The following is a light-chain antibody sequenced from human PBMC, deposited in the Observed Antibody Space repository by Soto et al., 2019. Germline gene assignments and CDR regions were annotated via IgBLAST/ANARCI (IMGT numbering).Light chain of an antibody. V-gene: IGLV2-11*01. CDR3: CSYAGSYSWG. Sequence: QSALTQPRSVSGSPGQSVTISCTGTSSDVGGYNFVSWYQQHPGKAPKFLIYDVSKRPSGVPDRFSGSKSGNTASLTISGRQAEDEADYYCCSYAGSYSWGFGGGTKVSVL. CDR2: DVS. CDR1: SSDVGGYNF. J-gene: IGLJ3*02.